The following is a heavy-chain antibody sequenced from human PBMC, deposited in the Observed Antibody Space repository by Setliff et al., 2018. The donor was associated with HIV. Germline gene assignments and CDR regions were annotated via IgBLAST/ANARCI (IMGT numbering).Heavy chain of an antibody. CDR3: ARNAYFES. Sequence: PSETLSLTCTVSGGSISSGDYYWNWIRQTAGKGLEWIGHIQNSGSTNYNPSLKSRATMSVDTSKNQFSLKLISVSAADTAVYYCARNAYFESWGQGTLVTVSS. J-gene: IGHJ4*02. CDR2: IQNSGST. D-gene: IGHD3-16*01. V-gene: IGHV4-61*09. CDR1: GGSISSGDYY.